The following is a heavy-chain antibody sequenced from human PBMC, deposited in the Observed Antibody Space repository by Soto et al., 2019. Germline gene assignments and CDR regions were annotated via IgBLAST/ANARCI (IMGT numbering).Heavy chain of an antibody. CDR3: ARRRTFRYCSRTSCYTENWFDP. CDR2: INPNSGGT. V-gene: IGHV1-2*02. Sequence: ASVKVSCKASGYTFTGYYMHWVRQAPGQGLEWMGWINPNSGGTNYAQKFQGRVTMTRDTSISTAYMELSRLRSDDTAVYYCARRRTFRYCSRTSCYTENWFDPWGQGTLVTVSS. J-gene: IGHJ5*02. D-gene: IGHD2-2*02. CDR1: GYTFTGYY.